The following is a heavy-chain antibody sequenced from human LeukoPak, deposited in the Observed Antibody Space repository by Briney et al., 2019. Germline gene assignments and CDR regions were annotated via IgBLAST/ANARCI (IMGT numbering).Heavy chain of an antibody. CDR1: GFTFSSYS. CDR3: ARGGGHSTDLDY. Sequence: GGSLRLSCAASGFTFSSYSMNWVRQAPGKGLEWVSSISSSSSYIYYADSVKGRFTISRDNAKNSLYLQMNSLRAEDTAVYYCARGGGHSTDLDYWGQGILVTVSS. CDR2: ISSSSSYI. J-gene: IGHJ4*02. D-gene: IGHD2/OR15-2a*01. V-gene: IGHV3-21*01.